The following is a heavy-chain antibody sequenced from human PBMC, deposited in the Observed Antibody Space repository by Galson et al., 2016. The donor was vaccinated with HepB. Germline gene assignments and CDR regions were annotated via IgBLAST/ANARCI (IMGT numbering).Heavy chain of an antibody. D-gene: IGHD2-2*01. Sequence: SLRLSCAASGFTFSGHSMSWVRQAPGKGLEWVSVIGGGGGGTYYGDSVKGRFTTSRDNSRNTLYLQMNSLRAEDTAIYYCAKGEGHCSSTSGTGFNDCWGQGALLTVCS. J-gene: IGHJ4*02. V-gene: IGHV3-23*01. CDR2: IGGGGGGT. CDR1: GFTFSGHS. CDR3: AKGEGHCSSTSGTGFNDC.